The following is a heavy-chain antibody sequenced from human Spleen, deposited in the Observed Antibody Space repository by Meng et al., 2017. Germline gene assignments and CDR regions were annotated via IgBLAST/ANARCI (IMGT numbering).Heavy chain of an antibody. V-gene: IGHV1-69*05. CDR1: GGIFSNSV. Sequence: SVKVSCKAPGGIFSNSVVGWVRQAPGQGLEWMGGINGVFGTTNYAQKFQGRVTITTDESTSTAYMELSSLRSEDTAVYYCARPTGGYGDYDGYFDYWGQGTLVTVSS. CDR3: ARPTGGYGDYDGYFDY. D-gene: IGHD4-17*01. CDR2: INGVFGTT. J-gene: IGHJ4*02.